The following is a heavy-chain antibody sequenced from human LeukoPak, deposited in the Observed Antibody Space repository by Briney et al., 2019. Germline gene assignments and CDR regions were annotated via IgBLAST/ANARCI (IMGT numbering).Heavy chain of an antibody. J-gene: IGHJ4*02. CDR3: GKHDSSSDY. CDR2: IRPDENDK. Sequence: GRSLRLSCAPSGLIFSSYGMHWVRQAPGKGREWVAYIRPDENDKYYAGSVQGRFTISRDNFKNTLHLQMNSLRVEDTAVYYCGKHDSSSDYWGQGTLVTVSS. D-gene: IGHD3-22*01. V-gene: IGHV3-30*02. CDR1: GLIFSSYG.